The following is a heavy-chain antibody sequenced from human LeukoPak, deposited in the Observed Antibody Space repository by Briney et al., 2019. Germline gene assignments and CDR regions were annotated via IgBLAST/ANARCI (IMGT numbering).Heavy chain of an antibody. CDR2: IYYSGST. V-gene: IGHV4-59*08. CDR1: GGSISSYY. D-gene: IGHD6-19*01. J-gene: IGHJ3*02. Sequence: SETLSLTCTVSGGSISSYYWSWIRQPPGKGLEWIGYIYYSGSTYYNPSLKSRVTISVDTSKNQFSLKLSSVTAADTAVYYCASEIAVAGTDDAFDIWGQGTMVTVSS. CDR3: ASEIAVAGTDDAFDI.